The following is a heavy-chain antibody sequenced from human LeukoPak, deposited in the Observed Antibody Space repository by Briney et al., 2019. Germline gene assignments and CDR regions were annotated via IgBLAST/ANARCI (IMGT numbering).Heavy chain of an antibody. J-gene: IGHJ5*02. V-gene: IGHV3-23*01. Sequence: GGALRHSCADSGVTFSENSMSWGGHGLGGGVEGGSNIRSNGGDTYYTDSVRGGFTISRDNSKNTLYLQMNSLRAEDTAVYYCAKGGYTTCFDPWGQGTLVTVSS. CDR2: IRSNGGDT. CDR1: GVTFSENS. CDR3: AKGGYTTCFDP. D-gene: IGHD2-2*02.